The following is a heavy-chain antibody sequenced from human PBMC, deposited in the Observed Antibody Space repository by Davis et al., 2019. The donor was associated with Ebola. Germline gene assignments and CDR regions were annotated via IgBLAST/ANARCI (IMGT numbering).Heavy chain of an antibody. D-gene: IGHD2-2*01. CDR2: MNPNSGNT. CDR3: ARGDCSSTSCYAYKYYYYYYMDV. V-gene: IGHV1-8*03. CDR1: GYTFTSYD. Sequence: ASVKVSCKASGYTFTSYDINWVRQATGQGLEWMGWMNPNSGNTGYAQKFQGRVTITRNTSISTAYMELSSLRSEDTAVYYCARGDCSSTSCYAYKYYYYYYMDVWGKGTTVTVSS. J-gene: IGHJ6*03.